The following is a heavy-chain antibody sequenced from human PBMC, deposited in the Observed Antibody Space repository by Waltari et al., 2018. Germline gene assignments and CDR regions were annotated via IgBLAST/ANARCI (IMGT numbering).Heavy chain of an antibody. V-gene: IGHV4-39*01. CDR1: GGSISSSSYY. D-gene: IGHD6-13*01. J-gene: IGHJ4*02. CDR2: IYYSGST. CDR3: ASLNIAGAGTIDY. Sequence: QLQLQESGPGLVKPSETLSLTCTVSGGSISSSSYYWGWIRQPPGKGLEWIGSIYYSGSTYYNPSLKSRVTISVDTSKNQFSLKLSSVTAADTAVYYCASLNIAGAGTIDYWGQGTLVTVSS.